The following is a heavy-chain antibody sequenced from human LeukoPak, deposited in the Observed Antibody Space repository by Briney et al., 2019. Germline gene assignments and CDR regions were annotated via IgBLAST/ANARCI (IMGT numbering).Heavy chain of an antibody. Sequence: PGGSLRLSCAVSGFTFSSYALSWVRQAPGKGLKRVSAISGNGAITYYADSVKGRFTISRDNSKNTLYLQMNSLRAEDTAVYYCAKDKYSSGWYYFDYWGQGTLVTVSS. D-gene: IGHD6-19*01. CDR2: ISGNGAIT. V-gene: IGHV3-23*01. CDR1: GFTFSSYA. CDR3: AKDKYSSGWYYFDY. J-gene: IGHJ4*02.